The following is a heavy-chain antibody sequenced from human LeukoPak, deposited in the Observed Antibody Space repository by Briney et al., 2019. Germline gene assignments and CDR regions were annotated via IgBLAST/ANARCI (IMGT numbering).Heavy chain of an antibody. J-gene: IGHJ3*02. D-gene: IGHD3-22*01. Sequence: ASVKVSCKASGYTFTSYDINWVRQATGQGLEWMGWMNPNSGNTGYAQKFQGRVTMTRNTSISTAYMELSSLRSEDTAVYYCARDSYYDSSGYWYAFDIWGQGTMVTVSS. CDR2: MNPNSGNT. V-gene: IGHV1-8*01. CDR3: ARDSYYDSSGYWYAFDI. CDR1: GYTFTSYD.